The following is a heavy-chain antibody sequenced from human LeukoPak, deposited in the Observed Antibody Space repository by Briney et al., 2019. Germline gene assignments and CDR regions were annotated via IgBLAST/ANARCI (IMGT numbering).Heavy chain of an antibody. Sequence: SETLSLTCTVSGGSISSSSYYWGWIRQPPGKGLEWIGSIYYSGSTYYNPSLKSRVTISVDTSKNQFSLKLSSVTAADTAVYYCAGGQQLVRRVDYWGQGTLVTVSS. V-gene: IGHV4-39*07. CDR1: GGSISSSSYY. CDR3: AGGQQLVRRVDY. D-gene: IGHD6-13*01. J-gene: IGHJ4*02. CDR2: IYYSGST.